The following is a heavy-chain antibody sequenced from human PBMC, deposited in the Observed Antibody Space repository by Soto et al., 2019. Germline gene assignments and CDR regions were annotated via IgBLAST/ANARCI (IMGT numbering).Heavy chain of an antibody. V-gene: IGHV3-21*01. D-gene: IGHD2-2*01. CDR2: ISSSSSYI. CDR3: AREGCSSTSCYSHANYYYYYMDV. J-gene: IGHJ6*03. CDR1: GFTFSSYS. Sequence: EVQLVESGGGLVKPGGSLRLSCAASGFTFSSYSMNWVRQAPGKGLEWVSSISSSSSYIYYADSVKGRFTISRDNAKNSLYLQMNSLRAEDAAVYYCAREGCSSTSCYSHANYYYYYMDVWGKGTTVTVSS.